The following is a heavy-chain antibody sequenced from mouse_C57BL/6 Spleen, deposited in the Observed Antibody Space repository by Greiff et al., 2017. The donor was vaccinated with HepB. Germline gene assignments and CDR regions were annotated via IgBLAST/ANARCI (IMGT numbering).Heavy chain of an antibody. CDR2: IYPYNGVS. Sequence: EVKLVESGPELVKPGASVKISCKASGYSFTGYYMHWVKQSHGNILDWIGYIYPYNGVSSYNQKFKGKATLTVDKSSSTAYMELRSLTSEDSAVYYCAAGGLRRGYYAMDYWGQGTSVTVSS. J-gene: IGHJ4*01. D-gene: IGHD2-4*01. CDR3: AAGGLRRGYYAMDY. CDR1: GYSFTGYY. V-gene: IGHV1-31*01.